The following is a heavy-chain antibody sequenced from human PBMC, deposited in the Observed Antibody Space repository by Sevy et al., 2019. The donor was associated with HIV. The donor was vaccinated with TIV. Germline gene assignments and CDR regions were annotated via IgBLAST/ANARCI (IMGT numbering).Heavy chain of an antibody. CDR2: IYDVSST. CDR1: GFTFNDYY. V-gene: IGHV3-66*04. D-gene: IGHD6-6*01. Sequence: GGSLRLSCAASGFTFNDYYMSWIRQSPGKGLEWVSLIYDVSSTYFADSVEGRFTISTDNSKNTLYLQMNSLRAEDTAVYYCATQSGYSTSPGAFDIWGQGTMVTVSS. CDR3: ATQSGYSTSPGAFDI. J-gene: IGHJ3*02.